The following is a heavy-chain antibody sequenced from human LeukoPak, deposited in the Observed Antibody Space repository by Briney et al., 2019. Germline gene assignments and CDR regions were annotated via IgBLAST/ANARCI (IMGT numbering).Heavy chain of an antibody. CDR3: ARLRESAWGELGY. CDR2: ISSSTTTK. Sequence: GGSLRLSCAASGFTFSSYSMNWVRQAPGKGLEWVSYISSSTTTKYYADSVKGRFTISRDNSKNTLYLQMNSLTAEDTAVYSCARLRESAWGELGYWGQGTLVTVSS. D-gene: IGHD2-15*01. V-gene: IGHV3-48*01. CDR1: GFTFSSYS. J-gene: IGHJ4*02.